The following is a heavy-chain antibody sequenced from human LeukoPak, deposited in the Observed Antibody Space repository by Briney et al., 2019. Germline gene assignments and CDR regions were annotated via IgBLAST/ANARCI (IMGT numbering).Heavy chain of an antibody. CDR3: AKTDLVATYFFDY. Sequence: PGGSLRLSCAASGFTFSSYAMSWVRQAPGKGLEWVSAISGSGGGTYYADSVKGRFTISRDNSKNTLYLQMNSLRAEDTAVYYCAKTDLVATYFFDYWGQGTLVTVSS. D-gene: IGHD5-12*01. CDR2: ISGSGGGT. J-gene: IGHJ4*02. V-gene: IGHV3-23*01. CDR1: GFTFSSYA.